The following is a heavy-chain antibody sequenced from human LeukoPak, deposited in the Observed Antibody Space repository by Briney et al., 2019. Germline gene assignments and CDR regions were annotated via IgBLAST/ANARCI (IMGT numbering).Heavy chain of an antibody. CDR1: GFTFSSSW. CDR2: IYYSGST. J-gene: IGHJ4*02. D-gene: IGHD6-19*01. CDR3: ARYGGSGWANFDY. Sequence: GSLRLSCATSGFTFSSSWMSWIRQPPGKGLEWIGYIYYSGSTNYNPSLKSRVTISVDTSKNQFSLKLSSVTAADTAVYYCARYGGSGWANFDYWGQGTLVTVSS. V-gene: IGHV4-59*01.